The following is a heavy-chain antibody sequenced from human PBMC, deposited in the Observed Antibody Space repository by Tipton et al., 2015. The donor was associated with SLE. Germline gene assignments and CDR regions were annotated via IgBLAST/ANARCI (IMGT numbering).Heavy chain of an antibody. CDR2: IYTSGST. V-gene: IGHV4-61*02. J-gene: IGHJ6*02. CDR3: ARHSGTYFYFYGMDV. D-gene: IGHD1-26*01. Sequence: TLSLTCTVSGGSITSGSYFWNWIRQPAGKGLEWIGRIYTSGSTDYNPSLKSRVTISLDTSKNQFSLKLSSVTAADTAVYYCARHSGTYFYFYGMDVWGQGNKVIVSS. CDR1: GGSITSGSYF.